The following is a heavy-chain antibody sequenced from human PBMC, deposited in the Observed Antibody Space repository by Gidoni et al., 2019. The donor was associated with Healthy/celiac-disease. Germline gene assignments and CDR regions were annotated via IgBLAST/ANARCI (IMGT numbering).Heavy chain of an antibody. Sequence: QVQLQESGPGLVKPSQTLSLTGTVSGGSISSGGYYWSWIRQHPGKGLEWIGYIYYSGSTYYNPSLKSRVTISVDTSKNQFSLKLSSVTAADTAVYYCARGHYDFWSGYYTGPFFDYWGQGTLVTVSS. CDR3: ARGHYDFWSGYYTGPFFDY. J-gene: IGHJ4*02. V-gene: IGHV4-31*03. D-gene: IGHD3-3*01. CDR2: IYYSGST. CDR1: GGSISSGGYY.